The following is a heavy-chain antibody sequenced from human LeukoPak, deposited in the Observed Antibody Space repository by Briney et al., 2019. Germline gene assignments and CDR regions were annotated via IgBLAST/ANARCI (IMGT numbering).Heavy chain of an antibody. CDR2: INHSGST. CDR3: AREEVFCSGGHCLRSY. V-gene: IGHV4-34*01. D-gene: IGHD2-15*01. J-gene: IGHJ4*02. Sequence: SETLSLTCAVYGGSFSGYYWSWIRQPPGKGLEWIGEINHSGSTNYNPSLKSRVTISVDTSKNQFSLKLSSVTAADTAVYYCAREEVFCSGGHCLRSYWGQGSLVTVSS. CDR1: GGSFSGYY.